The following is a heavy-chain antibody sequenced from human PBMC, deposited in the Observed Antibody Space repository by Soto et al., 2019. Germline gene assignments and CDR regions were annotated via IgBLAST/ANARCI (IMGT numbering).Heavy chain of an antibody. D-gene: IGHD6-13*01. CDR1: GGTFSSYA. CDR2: IIPIFGTA. J-gene: IGHJ4*02. Sequence: GASVKVSCKASGGTFSSYAISWVRQAPGQGLEWMGGIIPIFGTANYAQKFQGRVTITADKSTSTAYMELSSLRSEDTAVYYCARGVAAAINYFDYWGQGTLVTVSS. CDR3: ARGVAAAINYFDY. V-gene: IGHV1-69*06.